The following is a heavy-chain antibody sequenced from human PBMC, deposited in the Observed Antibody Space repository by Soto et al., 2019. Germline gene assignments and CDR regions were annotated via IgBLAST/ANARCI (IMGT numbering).Heavy chain of an antibody. Sequence: SETLSLTCTVSGGSISSGGYYWSWIRQHPGKGLEWIGYIYYSGSTYYNPSLKSRVTISVDTSKNQFSLKLSSVTAADTAVYYCARDPSTNGVSEASGYFDYWGQGTLVTVS. V-gene: IGHV4-31*03. CDR1: GGSISSGGYY. J-gene: IGHJ4*02. D-gene: IGHD2-8*01. CDR3: ARDPSTNGVSEASGYFDY. CDR2: IYYSGST.